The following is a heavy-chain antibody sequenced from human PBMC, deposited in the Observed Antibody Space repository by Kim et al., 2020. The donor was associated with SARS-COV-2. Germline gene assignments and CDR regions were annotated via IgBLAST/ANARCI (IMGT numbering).Heavy chain of an antibody. Sequence: STYYADSVKGRFTISRDNSKNTLYLQMNSLRAEDTAVYYCARGGSGYLDYWGQGTLVTVSS. CDR3: ARGGSGYLDY. J-gene: IGHJ4*02. D-gene: IGHD3-10*01. CDR2: ST. V-gene: IGHV3-66*01.